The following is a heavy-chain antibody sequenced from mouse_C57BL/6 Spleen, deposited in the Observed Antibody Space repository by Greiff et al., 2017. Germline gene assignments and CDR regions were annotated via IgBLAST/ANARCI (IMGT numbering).Heavy chain of an antibody. V-gene: IGHV5-17*01. D-gene: IGHD1-1*01. CDR1: GFTFSDYG. J-gene: IGHJ3*01. Sequence: DVKLVESGGGLVKPGGSLKLSCAASGFTFSDYGMHWVRQAPEKGLERVAYISSGSSTIYYADTVKGRFTISRDNAKNTLFLQMTSLRSEDTAMYYCARNYGSSPFAYWGQGTLVTVSA. CDR2: ISSGSSTI. CDR3: ARNYGSSPFAY.